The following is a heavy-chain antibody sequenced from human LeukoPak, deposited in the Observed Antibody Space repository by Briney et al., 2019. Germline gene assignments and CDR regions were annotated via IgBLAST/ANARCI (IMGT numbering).Heavy chain of an antibody. CDR1: GYTFTSYY. CDR3: TTRGVSAYFQH. V-gene: IGHV1-46*03. D-gene: IGHD3-10*01. CDR2: INPSGGST. Sequence: GASVKVSCKASGYTFTSYYMHWVRQAPGQGLEWMGIINPSGGSTSYAQKFQGRVTMTRDMSTSTVYMELSSLRSEDTAVYYCTTRGVSAYFQHWGQGTLVTVSS. J-gene: IGHJ1*01.